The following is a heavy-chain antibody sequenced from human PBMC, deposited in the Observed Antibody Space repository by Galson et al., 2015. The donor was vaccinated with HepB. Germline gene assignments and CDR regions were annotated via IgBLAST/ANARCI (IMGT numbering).Heavy chain of an antibody. Sequence: SLRLSCAASGFTFSNAWMNWVRQAPGRGLEWVGRIKSQTDGGTVAYAAPVKGRFTISRDDSRNTLYLEMISLKTEDTAVYYGSAPYYYGSGGPPWDNYYAVDVWGQGTTVTVSS. CDR1: GFTFSNAW. D-gene: IGHD3-10*01. J-gene: IGHJ6*02. CDR2: IKSQTDGGTV. CDR3: SAPYYYGSGGPPWDNYYAVDV. V-gene: IGHV3-15*01.